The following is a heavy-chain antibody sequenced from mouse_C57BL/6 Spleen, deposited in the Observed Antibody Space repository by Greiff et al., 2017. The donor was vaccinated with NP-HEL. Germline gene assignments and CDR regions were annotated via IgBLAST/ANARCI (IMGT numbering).Heavy chain of an antibody. CDR1: GYTFTDYN. CDR3: ARGGITTVVAPFDY. Sequence: EVKLMESGPELVKPGASVKMSCKASGYTFTDYNMHWVKQSHGKSLEWIGYINPNNGGTSYNQKFKGKATLTVNKSSSTAYMELRSLTSEDSAVYYCARGGITTVVAPFDYWGQGTTLTVSS. CDR2: INPNNGGT. V-gene: IGHV1-22*01. J-gene: IGHJ2*01. D-gene: IGHD1-1*01.